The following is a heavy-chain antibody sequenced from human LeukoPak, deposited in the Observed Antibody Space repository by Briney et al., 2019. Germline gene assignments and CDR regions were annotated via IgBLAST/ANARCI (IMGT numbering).Heavy chain of an antibody. Sequence: GGSLRLSCAASGFTVSSNYMIWVRQAPGKGLEWVSVIYSGGNTYYAGSVKGRFTISRDSSENTLFLQMNSLRAEDTAVYYCARDGADAFDIWGQGTMVTVSS. D-gene: IGHD4/OR15-4a*01. J-gene: IGHJ3*02. CDR2: IYSGGNT. V-gene: IGHV3-66*01. CDR3: ARDGADAFDI. CDR1: GFTVSSNY.